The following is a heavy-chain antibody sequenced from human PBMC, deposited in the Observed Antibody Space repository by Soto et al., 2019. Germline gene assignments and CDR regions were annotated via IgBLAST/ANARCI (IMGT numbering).Heavy chain of an antibody. D-gene: IGHD3-22*01. CDR3: AREGYYDSSGYQYGMDV. Sequence: QVQLVQSGAEVKKPGASVKVSCKASGYTFTSYGISWVRQAPGQGLEWMGWISAYNGNTNYAQKLQGRVTMTTDTSTSTAYMELRSPRSDDTAVYYCAREGYYDSSGYQYGMDVWGQGTTVTVSS. CDR2: ISAYNGNT. CDR1: GYTFTSYG. J-gene: IGHJ6*02. V-gene: IGHV1-18*01.